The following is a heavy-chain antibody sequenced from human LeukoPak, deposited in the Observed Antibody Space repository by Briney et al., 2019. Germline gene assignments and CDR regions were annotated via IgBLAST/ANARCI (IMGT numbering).Heavy chain of an antibody. J-gene: IGHJ4*02. CDR3: TTDPSTIAAADPFDY. D-gene: IGHD6-13*01. CDR1: GFTFSNAW. CDR2: IKSKTDGGTT. Sequence: PGGSLRLSCAASGFTFSNAWMSWVRQAPGKGLEWVGRIKSKTDGGTTDYAAPVKGRFTISRDDSKNTLYLQMNSLKTEDTAVYYCTTDPSTIAAADPFDYWGQGTLVTVSS. V-gene: IGHV3-15*01.